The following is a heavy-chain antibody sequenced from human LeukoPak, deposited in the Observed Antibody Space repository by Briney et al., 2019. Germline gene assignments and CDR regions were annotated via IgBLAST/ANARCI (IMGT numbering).Heavy chain of an antibody. CDR2: INHSGST. V-gene: IGHV4-34*08. CDR3: ATLPTKHCSGGSCYPNPGY. D-gene: IGHD2-15*01. Sequence: GSLRLSCAASGFTFSSYSMNWIRQPPGKGLEWIGEINHSGSTNYNPSLKSRVTISVDTSKNQFSLKLSSVTAADTAVYYCATLPTKHCSGGSCYPNPGYWGQGTLVTVSS. J-gene: IGHJ4*02. CDR1: GFTFSSYS.